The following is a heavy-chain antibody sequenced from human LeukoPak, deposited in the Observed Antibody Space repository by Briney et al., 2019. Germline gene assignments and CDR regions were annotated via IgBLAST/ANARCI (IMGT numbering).Heavy chain of an antibody. D-gene: IGHD2-15*01. Sequence: GGSLRLSCAASGFTFSSYSMNWVRQAPGKGLEWVSSISGSSSYIYYADSVKGRFTISRDNSKNTLCLQMNSLRAEDAAVYYCARAPVTSCSGVLCYPFDYWGQGTLVTVSS. J-gene: IGHJ4*02. CDR2: ISGSSSYI. CDR1: GFTFSSYS. V-gene: IGHV3-21*04. CDR3: ARAPVTSCSGVLCYPFDY.